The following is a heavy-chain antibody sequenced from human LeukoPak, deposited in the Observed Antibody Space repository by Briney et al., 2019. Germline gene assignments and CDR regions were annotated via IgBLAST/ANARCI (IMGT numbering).Heavy chain of an antibody. V-gene: IGHV1-69*13. J-gene: IGHJ4*02. CDR1: GGTFSSYA. CDR3: AREQYYGDYAIDF. Sequence: ASVKVSCKASGGTFSSYAISWVRQAPGQGLEWVGGIIPIFGTANYAQKFQGRVTITADESTSTAYMELSSLRSEDTAVYYCAREQYYGDYAIDFWGQGTLVTVSS. CDR2: IIPIFGTA. D-gene: IGHD4-17*01.